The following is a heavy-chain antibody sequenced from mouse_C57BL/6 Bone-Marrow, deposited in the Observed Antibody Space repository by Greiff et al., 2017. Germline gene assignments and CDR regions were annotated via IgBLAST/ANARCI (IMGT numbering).Heavy chain of an antibody. V-gene: IGHV5-6*01. CDR1: GFTFSSYG. CDR3: ARRGRYYVLYYFDY. D-gene: IGHD1-1*01. J-gene: IGHJ2*01. CDR2: ISSGGSYT. Sequence: EVQVVESGGDLVKPGGSLKLSCAASGFTFSSYGMSWVRQTPDKRLEWVATISSGGSYTYYPDSVKGRFTISRDNDKNTLYLQMSSLESEDTAMYYCARRGRYYVLYYFDYWGQGTTLTVSS.